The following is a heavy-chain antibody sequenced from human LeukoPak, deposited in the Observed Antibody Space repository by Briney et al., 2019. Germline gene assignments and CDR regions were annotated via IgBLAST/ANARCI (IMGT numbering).Heavy chain of an antibody. CDR1: GFTFSSYG. Sequence: GGSLRLSCAASGFTFSSYGMHWVRQAPGKGLEWVAVISYDGSNKYYADSVKGRFTISRDNSKNTLYLQMNSLRAEDTAVYYCAKGQSDYGDFCLGDYWGQGTLVTVSS. V-gene: IGHV3-30*18. J-gene: IGHJ4*02. D-gene: IGHD4-17*01. CDR2: ISYDGSNK. CDR3: AKGQSDYGDFCLGDY.